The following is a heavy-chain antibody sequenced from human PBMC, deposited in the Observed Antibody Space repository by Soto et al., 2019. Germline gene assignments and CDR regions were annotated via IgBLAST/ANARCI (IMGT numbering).Heavy chain of an antibody. Sequence: GRSLRLSCAASGFAFSTYWMHWVRQAPGKGLVWVSRINSDGSSTNYADSVKGRFTISRDNAKNTLYLQMNSLRAEDTAVYYCARALPLYGPIDYWGQGTLVTVSS. CDR3: ARALPLYGPIDY. D-gene: IGHD3-10*01. V-gene: IGHV3-74*01. CDR1: GFAFSTYW. CDR2: INSDGSST. J-gene: IGHJ4*02.